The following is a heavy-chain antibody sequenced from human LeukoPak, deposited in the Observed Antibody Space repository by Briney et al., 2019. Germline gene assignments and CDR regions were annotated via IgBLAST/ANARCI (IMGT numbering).Heavy chain of an antibody. CDR2: INPNSGGT. D-gene: IGHD2-15*01. CDR3: ARGRHCSGGSCYLDY. CDR1: EYTFTGHY. V-gene: IGHV1-2*02. J-gene: IGHJ4*02. Sequence: ASVKVSCKASEYTFTGHYLHWVRQAPGQGLEWMGWINPNSGGTNYAQKFQGRITMTRDTSISTVYMELSRLTSDDTAVYYCARGRHCSGGSCYLDYWGQGTLVTVS.